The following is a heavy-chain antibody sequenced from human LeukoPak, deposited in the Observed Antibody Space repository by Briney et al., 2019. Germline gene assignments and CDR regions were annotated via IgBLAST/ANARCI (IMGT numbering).Heavy chain of an antibody. CDR3: ARGMAYYDFWSGGPLDAFDI. V-gene: IGHV4-4*07. D-gene: IGHD3-3*01. CDR2: IYTSGST. J-gene: IGHJ3*02. Sequence: SETLSLTCTVSGGSISSYYWSWIRQPAGKGLEWIGRIYTSGSTNYNPSLKSRVTMSVDTSKNQFSLKLSSVTAADTAVYYCARGMAYYDFWSGGPLDAFDIWGQGTMVTVSS. CDR1: GGSISSYY.